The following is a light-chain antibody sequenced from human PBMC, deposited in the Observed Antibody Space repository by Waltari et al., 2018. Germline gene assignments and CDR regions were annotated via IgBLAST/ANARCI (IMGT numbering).Light chain of an antibody. CDR1: QSVSRSY. V-gene: IGKV3-20*01. CDR3: QQYGSSPWT. CDR2: AAS. J-gene: IGKJ1*01. Sequence: EIVLTQAPGTLSLSPGERATLSCRASQSVSRSYLAWYQQKPGQAPKILIYAASSMATGIPDRFSGSGSGTDFTLTISRLEPEDFAVYYCQQYGSSPWTFGQGTKVEIK.